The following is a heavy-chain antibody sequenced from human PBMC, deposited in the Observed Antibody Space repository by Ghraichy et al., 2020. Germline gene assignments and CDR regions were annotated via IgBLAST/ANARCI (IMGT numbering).Heavy chain of an antibody. Sequence: SVKVSCKASGGTFSSYAISWVRQAPGQGLEWMGGIIPIFGTANYAQKFQGRVTITADESTSTAYMELSSLRSEETAVYYCARDDDIVVVPAAIGGNGNYGMDVWGQGTTVTVSS. CDR1: GGTFSSYA. J-gene: IGHJ6*02. V-gene: IGHV1-69*13. CDR2: IIPIFGTA. CDR3: ARDDDIVVVPAAIGGNGNYGMDV. D-gene: IGHD2-2*01.